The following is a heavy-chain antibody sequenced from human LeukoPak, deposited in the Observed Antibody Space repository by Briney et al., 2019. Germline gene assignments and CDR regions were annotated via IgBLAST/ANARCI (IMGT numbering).Heavy chain of an antibody. J-gene: IGHJ2*01. CDR3: AREIWFGELYFDL. CDR1: GGSISSYY. D-gene: IGHD3-10*01. Sequence: SETLSLTCTVSGGSISSYYWSWIRQPPGKGLEWIGYIYYSGSTNYNPSLKSRVTISVDTSKNQFSLKLSSVTAADTAVYYCAREIWFGELYFDLWGRGTLVTVSS. V-gene: IGHV4-59*01. CDR2: IYYSGST.